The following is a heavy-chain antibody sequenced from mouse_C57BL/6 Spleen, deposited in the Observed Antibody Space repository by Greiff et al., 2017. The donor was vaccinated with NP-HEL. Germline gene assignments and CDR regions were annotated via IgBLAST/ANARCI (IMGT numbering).Heavy chain of an antibody. D-gene: IGHD2-10*02. CDR1: GFTFSSYG. J-gene: IGHJ4*01. V-gene: IGHV5-6*01. CDR3: ATYGNFYAMDY. Sequence: EVQGVESGGDLVKPGGSLKLSCAASGFTFSSYGMSWVRQTPDKRLEWVATISSGGSYTYYPDSVKGRFTISRDNAKNTLYLQMSSLKSEDTAMYYCATYGNFYAMDYWGQGTSVTVSS. CDR2: ISSGGSYT.